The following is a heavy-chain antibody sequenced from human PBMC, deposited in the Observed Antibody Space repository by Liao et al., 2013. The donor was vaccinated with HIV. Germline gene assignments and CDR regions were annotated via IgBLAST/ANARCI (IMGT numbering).Heavy chain of an antibody. Sequence: QVLLQESGPGLVKPSQTLSLTCTVSNYSVSSGDYCWGWIRQPPGKGLEWIGNIYYSGSTYYNPSLKSRVTISVDTSKNQFSLKLSSVTAADTAVYYCARDNGGNSLRWYFDLWAVAPWSLSPQ. D-gene: IGHD4-23*01. V-gene: IGHV4-30-4*08. CDR3: ARDNGGNSLRWYFDL. CDR2: IYYSGST. CDR1: NYSVSSGDYC. J-gene: IGHJ2*01.